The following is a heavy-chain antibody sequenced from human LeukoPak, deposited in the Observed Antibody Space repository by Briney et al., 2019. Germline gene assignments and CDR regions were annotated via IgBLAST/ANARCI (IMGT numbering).Heavy chain of an antibody. CDR2: IKSKKDGETI. Sequence: GGSLRLSCGASGFTFSNVWMSWVRQAPGKGLEWVGRIKSKKDGETIHYAAPAKGRFSISRDDSKNTLYLQMNSLRAEDTAVYYCAKGLNDILTGHPFHWGQGTLVTVSS. CDR3: AKGLNDILTGHPFH. V-gene: IGHV3-15*01. J-gene: IGHJ4*02. D-gene: IGHD3-9*01. CDR1: GFTFSNVW.